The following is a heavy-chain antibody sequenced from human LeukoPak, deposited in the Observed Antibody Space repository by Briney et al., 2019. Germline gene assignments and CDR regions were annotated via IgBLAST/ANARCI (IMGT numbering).Heavy chain of an antibody. J-gene: IGHJ4*02. Sequence: SQTLSLTCAISGDSVSTNSAAWNWIRQSPSRGLEWLGRTYSRSQWYNDYAVSVKSRIIINPDTSRNQFSLQLNSVTPEDTAVYYCARTISGYFDYWGQGTLVTVSP. D-gene: IGHD5-24*01. CDR1: GDSVSTNSAA. CDR2: TYSRSQWYN. V-gene: IGHV6-1*01. CDR3: ARTISGYFDY.